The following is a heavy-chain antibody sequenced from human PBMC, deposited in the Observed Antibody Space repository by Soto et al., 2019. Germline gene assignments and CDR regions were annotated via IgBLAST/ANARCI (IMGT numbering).Heavy chain of an antibody. D-gene: IGHD6-19*01. CDR3: ARDAPAGIAVAGPFDY. J-gene: IGHJ4*02. Sequence: GGSLRLSCAASGFTFSSYSMNWVRQAPGKGLEWVSSISSSSYIYYADSVKGRFTISRDNAKNSLYLQMNSLRAEDTAVYYCARDAPAGIAVAGPFDYWGQGTLVTVSS. CDR2: ISSSSYI. V-gene: IGHV3-21*01. CDR1: GFTFSSYS.